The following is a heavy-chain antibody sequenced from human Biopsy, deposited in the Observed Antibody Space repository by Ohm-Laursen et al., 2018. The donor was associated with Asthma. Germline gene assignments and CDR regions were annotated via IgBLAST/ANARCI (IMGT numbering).Heavy chain of an antibody. Sequence: SLRLSCSASGFSFSNFAIHWVRQAPGKGLEWVGAISKDASTQDYADSVKGRFTMARDNSRNTLDLQMNSLREEDTAVYYCVRDGTDDAFDIWGQGTVVSVSS. CDR1: GFSFSNFA. V-gene: IGHV3-30*01. CDR2: ISKDASTQ. J-gene: IGHJ3*02. D-gene: IGHD1-1*01. CDR3: VRDGTDDAFDI.